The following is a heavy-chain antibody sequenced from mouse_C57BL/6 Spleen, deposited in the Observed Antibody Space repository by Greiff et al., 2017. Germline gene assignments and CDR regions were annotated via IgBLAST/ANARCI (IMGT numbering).Heavy chain of an antibody. CDR3: ASDYYYGSSPYCGY. CDR2: INPGSGGT. CDR1: GYAFTNYL. Sequence: QVQLQQSGAELVRPGTSVKVSCKASGYAFTNYLIEWVKQRPGQGLEWIGVINPGSGGTDYNEQFQGKATLTADKSSSTAYMQLSSLSSEDSAVYFGASDYYYGSSPYCGYWGQGTTRTVSS. D-gene: IGHD1-1*01. J-gene: IGHJ2*01. V-gene: IGHV1-54*01.